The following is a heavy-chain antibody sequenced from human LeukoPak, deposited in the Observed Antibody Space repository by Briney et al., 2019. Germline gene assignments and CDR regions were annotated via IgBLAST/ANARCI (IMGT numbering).Heavy chain of an antibody. CDR1: GVTLSTYA. J-gene: IGHJ6*02. CDR3: ARGGGLDV. V-gene: IGHV3-7*03. CDR2: INHNGNVN. D-gene: IGHD3-16*01. Sequence: GGSLRLSCAASGVTLSTYAMSWARQAPGKGLEWVASINHNGNVNYYVDSVKGRFTISRDNAKNSLYLQMSNLRAEDTAVYFCARGGGLDVWGQGATVTVSS.